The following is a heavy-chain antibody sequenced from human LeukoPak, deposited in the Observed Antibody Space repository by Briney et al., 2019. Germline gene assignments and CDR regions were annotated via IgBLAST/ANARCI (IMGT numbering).Heavy chain of an antibody. Sequence: GGSLRLSCAASGFTFSSYGMHWVRQAPGKGLEWVAVIWYDGSNKYYADSVKGRFTISRDNSKNTLYLQMNSLRAEDTAVYYCARDQKGCYDILTGYYNPHFDYWGQGTLVNDSS. CDR3: ARDQKGCYDILTGYYNPHFDY. J-gene: IGHJ4*02. CDR2: IWYDGSNK. V-gene: IGHV3-33*01. CDR1: GFTFSSYG. D-gene: IGHD3-9*01.